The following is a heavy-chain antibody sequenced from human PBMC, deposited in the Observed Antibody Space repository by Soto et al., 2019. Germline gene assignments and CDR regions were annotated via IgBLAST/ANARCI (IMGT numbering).Heavy chain of an antibody. J-gene: IGHJ6*02. CDR1: GGSFSGYY. V-gene: IGHV4-34*01. Sequence: QVQLQQWGAGLLKHSETLSLTCAVYGGSFSGYYWSWIRQPPGKGLEWIGEINHSGSTNYNPSLKSRVTISVDTSKNQFSLKLSSVTAADTAVYYCAVLRHYYYYGMDVWGQGTTVTVSS. D-gene: IGHD4-17*01. CDR2: INHSGST. CDR3: AVLRHYYYYGMDV.